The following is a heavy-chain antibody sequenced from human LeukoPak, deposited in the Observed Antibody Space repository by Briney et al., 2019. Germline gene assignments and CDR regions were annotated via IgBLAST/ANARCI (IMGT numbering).Heavy chain of an antibody. CDR3: ARERLGELSYHDY. CDR2: ISSSSSYI. Sequence: GGSLRLSCAASGFTFSDYYMSWIRQAPGKGLEWVSYISSSSSYINYVDSVKGRFTISRDNAKNSLYLQMNSLRADDTAVYYCARERLGELSYHDYWGQGTLVTVSS. J-gene: IGHJ4*02. D-gene: IGHD3-16*02. CDR1: GFTFSDYY. V-gene: IGHV3-11*05.